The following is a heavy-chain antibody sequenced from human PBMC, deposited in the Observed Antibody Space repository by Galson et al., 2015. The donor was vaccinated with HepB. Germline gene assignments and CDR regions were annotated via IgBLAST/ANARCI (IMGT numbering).Heavy chain of an antibody. Sequence: SLRLSCAASGFAFSSYTMTWVRQAPGKGLEWVSSISGTSGSMYYGDSVKGRFTISRDNAKNSLYLQMNSLRAEDMAVYYCARDGGQSDAFDIWGQGTMVTVSS. CDR2: ISGTSGSM. J-gene: IGHJ3*02. CDR3: ARDGGQSDAFDI. D-gene: IGHD6-19*01. V-gene: IGHV3-21*01. CDR1: GFAFSSYT.